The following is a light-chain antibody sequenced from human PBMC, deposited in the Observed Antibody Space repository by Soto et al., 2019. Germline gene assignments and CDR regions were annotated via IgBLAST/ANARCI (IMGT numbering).Light chain of an antibody. V-gene: IGKV3-20*01. CDR1: QSVDTKY. Sequence: EIVLTQSPGTLALSPGETATLSCRTSQSVDTKYLAWYQQKPGQAPRLLKYGTSRRAPASPDRISGSGSGTDFTLTISRLEPEDFEVYYCQQYGNSPLTFGGGTKVDI. CDR2: GTS. J-gene: IGKJ4*01. CDR3: QQYGNSPLT.